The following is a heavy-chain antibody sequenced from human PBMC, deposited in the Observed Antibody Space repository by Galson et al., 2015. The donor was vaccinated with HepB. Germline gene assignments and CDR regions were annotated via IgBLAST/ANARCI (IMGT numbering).Heavy chain of an antibody. V-gene: IGHV3-30*02. CDR2: IRYDGSKK. CDR1: GFSFNSYG. CDR3: ARGSCSSISCPFAY. D-gene: IGHD2-2*01. J-gene: IGHJ4*02. Sequence: SLRLSCAASGFSFNSYGMQWVRQAPGKGLEWVAFIRYDGSKKYYADSVKGRSTVSRDNSKNTVYLEVNSLRAEDTATYYCARGSCSSISCPFAYWGQGALVTVSS.